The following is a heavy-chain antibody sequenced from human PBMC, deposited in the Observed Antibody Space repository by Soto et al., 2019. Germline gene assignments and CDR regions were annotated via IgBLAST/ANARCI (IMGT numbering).Heavy chain of an antibody. CDR2: IYSGGST. CDR1: GFTVSSNY. D-gene: IGHD1-26*01. J-gene: IGHJ3*02. CDR3: ATKYSGSYYGYAFDI. Sequence: GGSLRLSCAASGFTVSSNYMSWVRQAPGKGLEWVSVIYSGGSTYYADSVKGRFTISRDNSKNTLYLQMNSLRAEDTAVYYCATKYSGSYYGYAFDIWGQGTMVTVSS. V-gene: IGHV3-53*01.